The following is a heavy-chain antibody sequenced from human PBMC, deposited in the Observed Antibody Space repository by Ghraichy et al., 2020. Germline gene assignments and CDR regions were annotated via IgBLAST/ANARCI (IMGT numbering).Heavy chain of an antibody. CDR3: ARGEGGSGPFDY. J-gene: IGHJ4*02. Sequence: GGSLRLSCVASGFTVSGNYMSWVRQAPGKGLEWVSLISSGGSTYHADSVKGRFTISSDNPKNTLYLQMSSLRAEDTAVYYCARGEGGSGPFDYWGRGTLVTVSS. D-gene: IGHD6-25*01. CDR1: GFTVSGNY. CDR2: ISSGGST. V-gene: IGHV3-53*01.